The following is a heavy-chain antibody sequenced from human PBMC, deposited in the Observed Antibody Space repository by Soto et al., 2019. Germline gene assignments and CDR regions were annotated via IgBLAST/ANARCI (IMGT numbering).Heavy chain of an antibody. CDR1: GFTFSSYV. D-gene: IGHD3-22*01. J-gene: IGHJ4*02. CDR2: ISTSGAAT. Sequence: GGSLRLSCAASGFTFSSYVMSWVRQAPGKGLEWVSGISTSGAATYDADSVKGRFTIPRDNSKSTLYLQMNSLRDEDTAIYYCAKGGTMSCFDYWGQGALVTVSS. V-gene: IGHV3-23*01. CDR3: AKGGTMSCFDY.